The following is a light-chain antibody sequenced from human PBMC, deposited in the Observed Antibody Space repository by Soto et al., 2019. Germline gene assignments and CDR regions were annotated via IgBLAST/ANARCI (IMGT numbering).Light chain of an antibody. V-gene: IGKV3-15*01. Sequence: DIVMTQSPATLSVSPGERATLSCRASQSVSNNLAWYQQKPGQAPRLLIYDTYTRATNVAARFSGSGSGTEFTLTISSLQSEDFAVYYCQQYNNWPGVFGQGTKLEIK. CDR3: QQYNNWPGV. J-gene: IGKJ2*01. CDR2: DTY. CDR1: QSVSNN.